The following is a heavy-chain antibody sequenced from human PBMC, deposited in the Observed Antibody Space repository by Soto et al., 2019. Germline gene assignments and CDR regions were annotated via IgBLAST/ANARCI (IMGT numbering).Heavy chain of an antibody. D-gene: IGHD5-12*01. Sequence: EVQLVESGGGLVQPGGSLRLSCVASGFNFNIYSMNWVRQAPGKGLEWLSYINSTSNTIYYADSVKGRFTVSRDNAKNSLYLQMNSLRTEDTAIYYCARGGTSGYLTNDLLDCWGQGTLVTVSS. J-gene: IGHJ4*02. CDR2: INSTSNTI. V-gene: IGHV3-48*01. CDR1: GFNFNIYS. CDR3: ARGGTSGYLTNDLLDC.